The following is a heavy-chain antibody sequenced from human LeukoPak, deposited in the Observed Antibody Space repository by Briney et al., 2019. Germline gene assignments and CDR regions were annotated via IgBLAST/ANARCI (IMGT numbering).Heavy chain of an antibody. CDR1: GFTFSDYY. J-gene: IGHJ4*02. CDR2: IGVAANT. D-gene: IGHD1-26*01. CDR3: ARQNTPHGNFDY. V-gene: IGHV3-13*01. Sequence: PGGSLRLSCAASGFTFSDYYMTWIRQATGKGLEWVSAIGVAANTFYSGSVKGRFTISRENAKNSLYLLMTSLRAEDTAVYYCARQNTPHGNFDYWGQGILVTVSS.